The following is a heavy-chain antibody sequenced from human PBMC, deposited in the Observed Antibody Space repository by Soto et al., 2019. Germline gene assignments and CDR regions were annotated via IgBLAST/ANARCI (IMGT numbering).Heavy chain of an antibody. Sequence: GASVKVSCKASGYTFTSYDTNWVRQATGQGLEWMGWMNPNSGNTGYAQKFQGRVTMTRNTSISTAYMELSSLRSEDTAVYYCARGPDYGDYGWFDPWGQGTLVTVSS. J-gene: IGHJ5*02. V-gene: IGHV1-8*01. D-gene: IGHD4-17*01. CDR3: ARGPDYGDYGWFDP. CDR1: GYTFTSYD. CDR2: MNPNSGNT.